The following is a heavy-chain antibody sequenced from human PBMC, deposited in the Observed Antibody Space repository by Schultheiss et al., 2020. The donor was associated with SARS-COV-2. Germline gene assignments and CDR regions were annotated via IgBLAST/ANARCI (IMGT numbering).Heavy chain of an antibody. D-gene: IGHD3-9*01. CDR1: GFTFSSYA. CDR2: ISGSGGST. Sequence: GGSLRLSCAASGFTFSSYAMSWVRQAPGKGLEWVSAISGSGGSTYYADSVKGRFTISRDNSKNTLYLQMSSLRAEDTAVYYCVKIDTAYYDILTGSPNDAFDIWGQGTMVTVSS. CDR3: VKIDTAYYDILTGSPNDAFDI. V-gene: IGHV3-23*01. J-gene: IGHJ3*02.